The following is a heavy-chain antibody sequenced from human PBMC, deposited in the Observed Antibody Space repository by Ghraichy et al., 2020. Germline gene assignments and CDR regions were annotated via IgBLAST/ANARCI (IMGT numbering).Heavy chain of an antibody. CDR3: AKVNSSYSSSWYGSYY. Sequence: GGSLRLSCAASGFTFSSYAMSWVRQAPGKGLEWVSAISGSGGSTYYADSVKGRFTISRDNSKNTLYLRMNSLRAEDTAVYYCAKVNSSYSSSWYGSYYWGQGTLVTVSS. CDR2: ISGSGGST. D-gene: IGHD6-13*01. J-gene: IGHJ4*02. CDR1: GFTFSSYA. V-gene: IGHV3-23*01.